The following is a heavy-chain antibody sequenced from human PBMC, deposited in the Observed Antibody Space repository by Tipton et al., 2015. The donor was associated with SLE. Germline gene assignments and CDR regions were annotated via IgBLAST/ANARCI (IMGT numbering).Heavy chain of an antibody. V-gene: IGHV4-4*09. J-gene: IGHJ4*02. CDR3: ARAYDFWSGYSLGY. CDR2: IYTSGST. Sequence: TLSLTCTVYGGSFSGYYWSWIRQPPGKGLEWIGYIYTSGSTNYNPSLKSRVTISVDTSKNQFSLKLSSVTAADTAVYYCARAYDFWSGYSLGYWGQGTLVTVSS. D-gene: IGHD3-3*01. CDR1: GGSFSGYY.